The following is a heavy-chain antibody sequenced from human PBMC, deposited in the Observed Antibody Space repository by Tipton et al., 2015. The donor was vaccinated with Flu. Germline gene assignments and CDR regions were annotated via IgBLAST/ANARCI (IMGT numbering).Heavy chain of an antibody. D-gene: IGHD3-10*01. V-gene: IGHV4-4*07. CDR2: VYSSGTT. CDR1: GGSLSSFY. CDR3: ARGSGSGTFVIFDF. J-gene: IGHJ5*01. Sequence: LRLSCTVSGGSLSSFYWTWIRQSAGKGLEWIGRVYSSGTTNFNPSLKSRLTMSLDASKNQFSLTLNSVTAADTAVYYCARGSGSGTFVIFDFWGQGRLVTVSS.